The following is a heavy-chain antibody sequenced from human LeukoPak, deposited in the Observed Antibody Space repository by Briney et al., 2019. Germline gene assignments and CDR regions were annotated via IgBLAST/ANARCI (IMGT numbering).Heavy chain of an antibody. V-gene: IGHV5-51*01. CDR3: ARPMTRGQGDVFDI. CDR1: GYSFTSYW. J-gene: IGHJ3*02. D-gene: IGHD2-21*02. Sequence: AESLKISCEGSGYSFTSYWIGWVRQMPGKGLEWMGIIYPADSDTRYSPSFQGQVTISADKSISTTYLQWISLKASDTAMYYSARPMTRGQGDVFDIWGQGTMVTVSS. CDR2: IYPADSDT.